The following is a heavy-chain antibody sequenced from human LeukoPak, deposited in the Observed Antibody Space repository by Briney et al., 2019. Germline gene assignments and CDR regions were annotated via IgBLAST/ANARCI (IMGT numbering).Heavy chain of an antibody. CDR2: ISSSGGTI. D-gene: IGHD6-13*01. V-gene: IGHV3-48*03. CDR1: GFTFSSYE. Sequence: GGSLRLSCAASGFTFSSYEMNWVRQAPGKGLEWVSSISSSGGTIYYADSVKGRFTISRDNAKNALYLQMNSLRAEDTAVYYCARDLAAARGYYYYYGMDVWGKGTTVT. CDR3: ARDLAAARGYYYYYGMDV. J-gene: IGHJ6*04.